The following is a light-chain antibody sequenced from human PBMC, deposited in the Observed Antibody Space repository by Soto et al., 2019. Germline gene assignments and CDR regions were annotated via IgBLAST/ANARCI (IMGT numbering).Light chain of an antibody. J-gene: IGLJ2*01. CDR3: GSYTSSSTDAI. Sequence: QSALTQPASVSGSPGQSITISCTGTTSDVGDYNYVSWYQQHPGKAPKLIIYEVSNRPSGVSNRFSGSKSGNTASLTISGLQAEDEANYYCGSYTSSSTDAIFGGGTKVTVL. CDR1: TSDVGDYNY. CDR2: EVS. V-gene: IGLV2-14*03.